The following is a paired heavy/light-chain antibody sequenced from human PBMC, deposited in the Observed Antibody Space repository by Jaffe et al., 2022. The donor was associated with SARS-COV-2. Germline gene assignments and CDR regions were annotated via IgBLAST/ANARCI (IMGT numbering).Heavy chain of an antibody. CDR3: ARILIGSGSHGTFDI. CDR2: ISGGSNTV. J-gene: IGHJ3*02. V-gene: IGHV3-48*01. CDR1: GFTCSTYS. D-gene: IGHD3-10*01. Sequence: EVQLVESGGGLVQPGGSLRLSCAASGFTCSTYSMNWVRQAPGKGLEWISYISGGSNTVNYADSVRGRFTISRDNAKNSLFLQMNSLRVEDTAVYYCARILIGSGSHGTFDIWGQGTMVTVSS.
Light chain of an antibody. CDR3: QQYNTYSRT. CDR1: QSISTW. CDR2: KAS. J-gene: IGKJ1*01. Sequence: DIQMTQSPSTLSASVGDRVTITCRASQSISTWLAWYQQKPGKAPKLLMYKASSLESGVPSRFSGSGSGTEFTLTISSLQPDDLATYYCQQYNTYSRTFGQGTKVEIK. V-gene: IGKV1-5*03.